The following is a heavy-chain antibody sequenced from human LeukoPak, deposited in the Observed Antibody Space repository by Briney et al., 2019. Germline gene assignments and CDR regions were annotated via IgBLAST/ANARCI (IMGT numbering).Heavy chain of an antibody. J-gene: IGHJ5*02. CDR2: ISSSSSYT. CDR3: ARSGSLTGYYLWFDP. V-gene: IGHV3-11*06. CDR1: GFTFSDYY. D-gene: IGHD3-9*01. Sequence: GGSLRPSCAASGFTFSDYYMSWIRQAPGKGLEWVSYISSSSSYTNYADSVKGRFTISRDNAKNSLYLQMNSLRAEDTAVYYCARSGSLTGYYLWFDPWGQGTLVTVSS.